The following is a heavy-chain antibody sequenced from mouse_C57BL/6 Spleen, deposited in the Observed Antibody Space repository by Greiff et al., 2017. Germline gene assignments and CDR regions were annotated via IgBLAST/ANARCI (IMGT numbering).Heavy chain of an antibody. V-gene: IGHV1-53*01. Sequence: QVQLKQPGTELAKPGASVKLSCKASGYTFTSYWMHWVKQRPGQGLEWIGNINPSNGGTNYNEKFKSKATLTEAKTSSTAYMQLSSLASEDSAVCYCATPLRLRGAMDYWGQGTSVTVSS. D-gene: IGHD1-1*01. CDR1: GYTFTSYW. J-gene: IGHJ4*01. CDR3: ATPLRLRGAMDY. CDR2: INPSNGGT.